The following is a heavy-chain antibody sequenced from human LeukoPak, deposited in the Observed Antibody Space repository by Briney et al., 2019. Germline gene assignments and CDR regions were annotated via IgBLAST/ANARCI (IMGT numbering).Heavy chain of an antibody. D-gene: IGHD6-19*01. Sequence: GGSLRLSCAVSGFTFSPYAMAWVRQAPGKGLEWVSSISSSSSYIYYADSVKGRFTISRDNAKNSLYLQMNSLRAEDTAVYYCARDTSTSIAVAGTFDYWGQGTLVTVSS. CDR1: GFTFSPYA. V-gene: IGHV3-21*01. J-gene: IGHJ4*02. CDR3: ARDTSTSIAVAGTFDY. CDR2: ISSSSSYI.